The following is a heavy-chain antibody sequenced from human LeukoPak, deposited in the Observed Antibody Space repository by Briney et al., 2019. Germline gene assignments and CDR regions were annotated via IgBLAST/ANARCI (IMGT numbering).Heavy chain of an antibody. V-gene: IGHV5-51*01. CDR2: IYPGDSDT. CDR3: ARLERDTSGYYLPYFDY. D-gene: IGHD3-22*01. J-gene: IGHJ4*02. Sequence: GESLKISCKGSGYSFTSYWIGWVRQMPGKGLEWMGIIYPGDSDTRYNPSFQGQVTISADKPISTAYLQWSSLKASDTAMYYCARLERDTSGYYLPYFDYWGQGTLVTVSS. CDR1: GYSFTSYW.